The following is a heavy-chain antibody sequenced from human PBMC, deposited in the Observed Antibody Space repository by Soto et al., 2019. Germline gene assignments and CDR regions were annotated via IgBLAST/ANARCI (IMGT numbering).Heavy chain of an antibody. CDR3: ARESVYCSGGSCFRSDAFDI. J-gene: IGHJ3*02. CDR2: IWYDGSNK. V-gene: IGHV3-33*01. D-gene: IGHD2-15*01. CDR1: GFTFSSYG. Sequence: GGSLRLSCAASGFTFSSYGMHWVRQAPGKGLEWVAVIWYDGSNKYYADSVKGRFTISRDNSKNTLYLQMNSLRAEDTAVYYCARESVYCSGGSCFRSDAFDIWGQGTMVTVSS.